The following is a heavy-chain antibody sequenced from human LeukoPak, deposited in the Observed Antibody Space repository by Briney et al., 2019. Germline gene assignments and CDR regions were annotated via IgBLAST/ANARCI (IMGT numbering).Heavy chain of an antibody. Sequence: PGGSLRLSCAASGFMFNSYSVNWVRQAPGKGLEWVSSISGSSSYIYYADSVKGRFTISRDNAKNSLYLQMNSLRAEDTAVYYCARERQNKDFWSGGDYWGQGTLVTVSS. D-gene: IGHD3-3*01. J-gene: IGHJ4*02. V-gene: IGHV3-21*01. CDR1: GFMFNSYS. CDR3: ARERQNKDFWSGGDY. CDR2: ISGSSSYI.